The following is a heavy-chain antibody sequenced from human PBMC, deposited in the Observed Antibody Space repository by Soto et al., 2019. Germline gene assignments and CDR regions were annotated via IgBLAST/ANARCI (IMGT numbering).Heavy chain of an antibody. CDR1: GYTFTSYG. D-gene: IGHD4-17*01. J-gene: IGHJ4*02. V-gene: IGHV1-18*01. CDR2: ISAYNGNT. CDR3: ATTTVTTPFDFDY. Sequence: ASVKVSCKASGYTFTSYGISWVRQAPGQGLEWMGWISAYNGNTNYAQKLQGRVTMTTDTSTGTAHMELRSLRSDDTAVYYCATTTVTTPFDFDYWGQGTLVTVSS.